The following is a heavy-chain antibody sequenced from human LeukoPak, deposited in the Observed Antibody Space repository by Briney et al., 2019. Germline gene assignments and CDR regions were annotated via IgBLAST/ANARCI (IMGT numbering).Heavy chain of an antibody. CDR2: INTYGNTT. V-gene: IGHV3-74*01. J-gene: IGHJ4*02. Sequence: GGSLRLSCAASRFTFRNYWMHWVRQVPGKGLVWVSRINTYGNTTNYADSVKGRFTISRDNAKNTLYLQMNSLRAEDTAIYYCARAGASLTGPLLLDSWGQGTLVTVSS. CDR1: RFTFRNYW. D-gene: IGHD4/OR15-4a*01. CDR3: ARAGASLTGPLLLDS.